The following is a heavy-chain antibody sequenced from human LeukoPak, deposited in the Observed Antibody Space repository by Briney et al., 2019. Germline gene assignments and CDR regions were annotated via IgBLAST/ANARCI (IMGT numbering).Heavy chain of an antibody. CDR3: AIGDIVVVPAAMGGGWFDP. D-gene: IGHD2-2*01. Sequence: ASVKVSCKASGGTFSSYAISWVRQAPGQGLEWMGGIIPIFGTANYAQKFQGRVTITTDESTSTAYMELSSLRSEDTAVYYCAIGDIVVVPAAMGGGWFDPWGQGTLVTVSS. V-gene: IGHV1-69*05. CDR1: GGTFSSYA. J-gene: IGHJ5*02. CDR2: IIPIFGTA.